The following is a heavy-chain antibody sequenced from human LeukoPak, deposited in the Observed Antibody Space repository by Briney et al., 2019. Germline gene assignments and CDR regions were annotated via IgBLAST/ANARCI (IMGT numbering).Heavy chain of an antibody. CDR2: ISYDGSNK. J-gene: IGHJ4*02. CDR3: ARPSGSYFFFMYY. CDR1: GFTFSSYG. Sequence: PGRSLRLSCVASGFTFSSYGMHWVRQAPGKGLEWVAVISYDGSNKYYADSVKGRFTISRDNSKNTLYLQMNSLRAEDTAVYYCARPSGSYFFFMYYWGQGTLVTVSS. D-gene: IGHD1-26*01. V-gene: IGHV3-30*03.